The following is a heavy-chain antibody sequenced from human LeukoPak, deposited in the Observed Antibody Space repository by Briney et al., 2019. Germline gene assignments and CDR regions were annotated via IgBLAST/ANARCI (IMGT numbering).Heavy chain of an antibody. J-gene: IGHJ5*02. CDR3: ARDAAVAGAVNWFDP. D-gene: IGHD6-19*01. CDR2: ISYDGSNK. CDR1: GFTFSTYT. V-gene: IGHV3-30-3*01. Sequence: GRSLRLSCAASGFTFSTYTMHWVRQAPGKGLEWVAVISYDGSNKYYADSVKGRFTISRDTSKNTLYLQMNSLRAEDTAVYYRARDAAVAGAVNWFDPWGQGTLVTVSS.